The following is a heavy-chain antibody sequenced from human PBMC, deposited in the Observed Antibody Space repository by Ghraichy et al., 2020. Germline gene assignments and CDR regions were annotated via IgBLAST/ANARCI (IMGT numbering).Heavy chain of an antibody. Sequence: SETLSLTCTVSGGSISHYYWSWIRQPPGKGLEWIGYIYYSGSTKYNLCLKRRVTISVDTSKNQFSLKLRSVTAADTALYYCARVTYMSIFDYWGQGSLVTVSS. J-gene: IGHJ4*02. V-gene: IGHV4-59*01. CDR1: GGSISHYY. D-gene: IGHD2-21*01. CDR3: ARVTYMSIFDY. CDR2: IYYSGST.